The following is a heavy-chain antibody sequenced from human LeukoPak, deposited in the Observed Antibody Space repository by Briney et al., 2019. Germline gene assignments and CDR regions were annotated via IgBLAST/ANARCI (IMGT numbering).Heavy chain of an antibody. Sequence: PSETLSLTCTVSGGSISSSSYYWGWIRQPPGKGLEWIGSIYYSGSTSYNPSLKSRVTISVDTSKNHFSLKLSSVTAADTAVYYCARQTRTTIFGNNLFDPWGQGTLVTVSS. J-gene: IGHJ5*02. CDR1: GGSISSSSYY. CDR3: ARQTRTTIFGNNLFDP. V-gene: IGHV4-39*01. D-gene: IGHD3-3*01. CDR2: IYYSGST.